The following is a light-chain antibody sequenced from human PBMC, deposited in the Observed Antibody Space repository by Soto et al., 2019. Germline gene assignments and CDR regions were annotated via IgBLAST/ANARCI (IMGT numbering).Light chain of an antibody. CDR1: QKGSSSH. J-gene: IGKJ1*01. CDR3: QQYSSSPST. V-gene: IGKV3-20*01. Sequence: EIVFAQSPGTLSLSPGERATVSCRCTQKGSSSHLAWYQQKPGQAPRLLIHGATTRATGIPDRFSGSGSGTDFTLTISSLQPEDFAVYYCQQYSSSPSTFGQGTKLDIK. CDR2: GAT.